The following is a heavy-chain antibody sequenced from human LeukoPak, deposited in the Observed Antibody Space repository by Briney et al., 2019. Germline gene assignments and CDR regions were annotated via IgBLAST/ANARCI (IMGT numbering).Heavy chain of an antibody. J-gene: IGHJ5*02. V-gene: IGHV4-59*08. CDR2: IYYSGST. CDR1: GGSISSYY. CDR3: ARHPRITMVRGTEHTNWFDP. Sequence: SETLSLTCTVSGGSISSYYWSWIRQPPGKGLEWIGYIYYSGSTNYNPPLKSRVTISVDTSKNQFSLKLSSVTAADTAVYYCARHPRITMVRGTEHTNWFDPWGQGTLVTVSS. D-gene: IGHD3-10*01.